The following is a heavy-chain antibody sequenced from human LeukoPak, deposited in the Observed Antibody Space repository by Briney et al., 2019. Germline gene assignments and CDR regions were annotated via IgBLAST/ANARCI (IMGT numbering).Heavy chain of an antibody. CDR1: GFTFSSYE. Sequence: GGSLRLSCAASGFTFSSYEMNWVRQAPGKGLEWVSYISSSGSTIYYADSVKGRFTISRDNAKNSLYLQMNSLRAEDTAVYYCARDMDGSGNDAFDIWGQGTMVTVSS. CDR3: ARDMDGSGNDAFDI. D-gene: IGHD3-10*01. CDR2: ISSSGSTI. J-gene: IGHJ3*02. V-gene: IGHV3-48*03.